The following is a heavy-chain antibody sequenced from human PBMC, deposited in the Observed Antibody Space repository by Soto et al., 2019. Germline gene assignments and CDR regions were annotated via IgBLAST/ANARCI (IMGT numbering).Heavy chain of an antibody. Sequence: PSETMSLTCSVSAGSINSSSYFWGWVRQPPGKGLEWFGSIYYSGSTYYNPSLRSRVTISVDTSKNQFSLKLRSVTAADTAVFYCARHYSSGSRNWFEPWGQGTLVTFSS. V-gene: IGHV4-39*01. CDR3: ARHYSSGSRNWFEP. CDR1: AGSINSSSYF. J-gene: IGHJ5*02. CDR2: IYYSGST. D-gene: IGHD6-19*01.